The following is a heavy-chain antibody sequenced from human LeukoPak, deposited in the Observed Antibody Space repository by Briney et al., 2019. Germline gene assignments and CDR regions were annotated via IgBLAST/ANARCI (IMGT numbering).Heavy chain of an antibody. CDR2: INPNSGGT. CDR1: GYTFTGYY. V-gene: IGHV1-2*04. CDR3: ARDKSDSSGWTNYYYYGMDV. J-gene: IGHJ6*02. D-gene: IGHD6-19*01. Sequence: GASVKVSCKASGYTFTGYYMHWVRQAPGQGLEWMGWINPNSGGTNYAQKFQGWVTMTRDTSISTAYMELSRLRSDDTAVYYCARDKSDSSGWTNYYYYGMDVWGQGTTVTVSS.